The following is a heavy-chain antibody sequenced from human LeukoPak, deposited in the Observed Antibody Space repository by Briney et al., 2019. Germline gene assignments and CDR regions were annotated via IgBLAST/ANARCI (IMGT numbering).Heavy chain of an antibody. Sequence: PGGSLRLSCAASGFTFSSYAMSWVRQAPGKGLEWVSAISGSGGSTYYADSVKGRFTISRDNSKNMLYLQMNSLRAEDTAVYYCAKVNGPSGSYNYFDYWGQGTLVTVSS. CDR2: ISGSGGST. D-gene: IGHD1-26*01. CDR1: GFTFSSYA. CDR3: AKVNGPSGSYNYFDY. V-gene: IGHV3-23*01. J-gene: IGHJ4*02.